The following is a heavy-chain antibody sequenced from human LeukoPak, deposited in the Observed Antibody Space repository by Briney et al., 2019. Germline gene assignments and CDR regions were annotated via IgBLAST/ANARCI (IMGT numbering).Heavy chain of an antibody. CDR1: GFTFSSHW. D-gene: IGHD6-19*01. CDR2: IKQDGNEK. Sequence: PGGSLRLSCAASGFTFSSHWMSWVRQAPGKGLEWVANIKQDGNEKYYVDSVRGRFTISRDNAKNSLYLQMNRPRAEDTAVYYCARGNPGIVVPGTPPPRYYYMDVWGKGTTVTVSS. CDR3: ARGNPGIVVPGTPPPRYYYMDV. V-gene: IGHV3-7*01. J-gene: IGHJ6*03.